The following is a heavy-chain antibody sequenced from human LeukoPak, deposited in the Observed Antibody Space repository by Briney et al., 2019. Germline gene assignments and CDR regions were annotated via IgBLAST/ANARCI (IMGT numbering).Heavy chain of an antibody. CDR2: FNPEDVET. J-gene: IGHJ4*02. V-gene: IGHV1-24*01. D-gene: IGHD4-17*01. CDR1: RYTLTEIS. Sequence: VASVKVSCKVSRYTLTEISMHWVGQAPGQGLEWMGGFNPEDVETIYARSFQGRLTVTEDTSTDTAYMELSSLRAEDTAMYYCATEIGGYGDVHYFYSWGQGNLVTVSS. CDR3: ATEIGGYGDVHYFYS.